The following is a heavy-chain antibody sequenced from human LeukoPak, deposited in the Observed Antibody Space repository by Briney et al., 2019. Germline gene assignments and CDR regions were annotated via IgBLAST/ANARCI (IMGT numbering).Heavy chain of an antibody. V-gene: IGHV4-61*02. CDR2: IYTSGST. D-gene: IGHD1-20*01. CDR3: ARASSPITGTRYYFDY. CDR1: GGSISSGGYY. J-gene: IGHJ4*02. Sequence: PSQTLSLTCTVSGGSISSGGYYWSWIRQPAGKGLEWIGRIYTSGSTNYNPSLKSRVTMSVDTSKNQFSLKLSSVTAADTAVYYCARASSPITGTRYYFDYWGQGTLVTVSS.